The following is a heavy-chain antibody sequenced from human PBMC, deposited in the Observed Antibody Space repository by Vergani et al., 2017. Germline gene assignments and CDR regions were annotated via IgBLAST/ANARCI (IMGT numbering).Heavy chain of an antibody. CDR1: GYSFGSGYY. J-gene: IGHJ4*02. D-gene: IGHD3-10*01. V-gene: IGHV4-38-2*01. CDR2: VHRNGNT. CDR3: ARGTRYGSAHVDF. Sequence: QVDLQESGPGLVKPSETLSLNCAASGYSFGSGYYWGGLCEPPGRGLEWIGCVHRNGNTYYTSSLRSRATISTDTSKNQFSLRLTTVTAADTAVYYCARGTRYGSAHVDFWGRGVLVTVSA.